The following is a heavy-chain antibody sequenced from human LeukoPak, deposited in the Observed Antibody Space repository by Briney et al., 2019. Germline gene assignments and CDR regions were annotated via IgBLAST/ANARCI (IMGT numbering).Heavy chain of an antibody. CDR3: ATRTLTYWYFDL. V-gene: IGHV4-59*01. J-gene: IGHJ2*01. Sequence: TSETLSLTCTVSGGSISSYYWSWIRQPPGKGLEWIGYIYYSGSTNYNPSLKSRVTISVDTSKNQFSLKLSSVTAADTAVYYCATRTLTYWYFDLWGRGTLVTVSS. CDR1: GGSISSYY. CDR2: IYYSGST. D-gene: IGHD1-14*01.